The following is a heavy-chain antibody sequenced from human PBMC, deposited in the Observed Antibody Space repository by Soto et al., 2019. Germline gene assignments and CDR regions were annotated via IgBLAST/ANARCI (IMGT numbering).Heavy chain of an antibody. CDR3: ARETGASGLPFDF. CDR2: IHYTGNT. Sequence: PPGKGLEWIGLIHYTGNTNYNPSLKSRVTISIDTSKNQFSLRLRSATAADTAVYYCARETGASGLPFDFWGQGAL. V-gene: IGHV4-59*01. J-gene: IGHJ4*02. D-gene: IGHD5-12*01.